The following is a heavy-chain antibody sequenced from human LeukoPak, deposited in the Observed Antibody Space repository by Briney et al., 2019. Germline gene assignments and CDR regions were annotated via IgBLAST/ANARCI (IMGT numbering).Heavy chain of an antibody. CDR3: ARDKNYYDSSGRRKVTDY. J-gene: IGHJ4*02. CDR1: GFAFSSYE. V-gene: IGHV3-48*03. D-gene: IGHD3-22*01. CDR2: ISSSGRNI. Sequence: GGSLRLSCAASGFAFSSYEMNWVRQAPGRGLEWVSHISSSGRNIYYADSVKGRFTISRDNAKNSLYLQMNSLRAEDTAIYYCARDKNYYDSSGRRKVTDYWGQGTLVTVSS.